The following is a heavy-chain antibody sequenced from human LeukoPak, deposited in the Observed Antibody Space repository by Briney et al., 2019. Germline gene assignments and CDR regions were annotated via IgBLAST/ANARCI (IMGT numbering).Heavy chain of an antibody. V-gene: IGHV3-53*04. CDR3: ARENYCDSSGHFDY. J-gene: IGHJ4*02. CDR1: GFTVSSNY. D-gene: IGHD3-22*01. Sequence: GGSLRLSCAASGFTVSSNYMSWVRQAPGKGLEWVSVIYSGGSTYSADSVKGRFTISRHNSKNTLYLQMNSLRAEDTAVYYCARENYCDSSGHFDYWGQGTLVTVSS. CDR2: IYSGGST.